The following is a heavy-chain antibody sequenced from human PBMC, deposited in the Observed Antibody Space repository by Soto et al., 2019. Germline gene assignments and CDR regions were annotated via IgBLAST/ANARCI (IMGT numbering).Heavy chain of an antibody. CDR1: GGTFSSYT. V-gene: IGHV1-69*02. CDR2: IIPILGIA. CDR3: ARVHSGYDYYYYYGMDV. D-gene: IGHD5-12*01. J-gene: IGHJ6*02. Sequence: ASVKVSCKASGGTFSSYTISWVRQAPGQGLEWMGRIIPILGIANYAQKFQGRVTITADKSTSTAYMELSSLRSEDTAVYYCARVHSGYDYYYYYGMDVWGQGTTVTVSS.